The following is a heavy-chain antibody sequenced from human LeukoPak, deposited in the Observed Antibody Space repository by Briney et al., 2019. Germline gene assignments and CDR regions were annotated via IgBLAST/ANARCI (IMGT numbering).Heavy chain of an antibody. J-gene: IGHJ4*02. D-gene: IGHD4/OR15-4a*01. CDR1: GASISSHY. V-gene: IGHV4-59*11. Sequence: SETLSLTCTASGASISSHYWSWIRQPPGRGLEWIGYIHYSGIASYDPSLKSRVTISVDTSKNQFSLDLNSVTTADTAVYYCARVYDYGKFDYWGPGTLITVSS. CDR3: ARVYDYGKFDY. CDR2: IHYSGIA.